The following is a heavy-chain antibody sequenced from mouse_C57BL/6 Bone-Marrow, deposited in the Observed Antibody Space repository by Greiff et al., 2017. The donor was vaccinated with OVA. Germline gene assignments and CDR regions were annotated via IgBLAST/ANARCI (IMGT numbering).Heavy chain of an antibody. CDR1: GYTFTSYW. J-gene: IGHJ2*01. V-gene: IGHV1-61*01. Sequence: QVQLKQPGAELVRPGSSVKLSCKASGYTFTSYWMDWVKQRPGQGLEWIGNIYPSDSETHYNQKFKDKATLTVDKSSSTAYMQLSSLTSEDSAVYYCARDYYGKGGDYFDYWGQGTTLTVSS. D-gene: IGHD1-1*01. CDR2: IYPSDSET. CDR3: ARDYYGKGGDYFDY.